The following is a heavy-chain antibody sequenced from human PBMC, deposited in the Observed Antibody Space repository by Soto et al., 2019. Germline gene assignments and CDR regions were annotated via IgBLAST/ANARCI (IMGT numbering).Heavy chain of an antibody. Sequence: SETLSLTCTFSGGSISRYYWSWIRQPPGKGLEWIGYMYNTGSTVYNPPFKSRVTISVDTSKNQFSLKLNSVTAADTAVYYCARDLWGYCGTDCYPLDVWGQGTTVTVSS. V-gene: IGHV4-59*01. CDR1: GGSISRYY. CDR3: ARDLWGYCGTDCYPLDV. CDR2: MYNTGST. J-gene: IGHJ6*02. D-gene: IGHD2-21*02.